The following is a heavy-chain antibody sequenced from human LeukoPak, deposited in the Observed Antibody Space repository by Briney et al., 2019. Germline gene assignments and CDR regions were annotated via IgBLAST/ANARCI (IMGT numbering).Heavy chain of an antibody. Sequence: GRSLRLSCAASGFTFSSYSMNWVRQAPGKGLEWVSYISSSSSTIYYADSVKGRFTISRDNAKNSLYLQMNSLRAEDTAVYYCAREKDIAAAPPEAAFDIWGQGTMVTVSS. CDR2: ISSSSSTI. CDR3: AREKDIAAAPPEAAFDI. V-gene: IGHV3-48*01. D-gene: IGHD6-13*01. J-gene: IGHJ3*02. CDR1: GFTFSSYS.